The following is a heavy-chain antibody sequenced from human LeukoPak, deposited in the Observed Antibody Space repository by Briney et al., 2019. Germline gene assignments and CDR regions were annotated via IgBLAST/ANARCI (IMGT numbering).Heavy chain of an antibody. CDR2: INSKTDGGTT. CDR1: GFSFSKAW. Sequence: GGALRLSCAHSGFSFSKAWMSTVRPPPGERGGWVDRINSKTDGGTTDYAAPVKGIFTISRDDSKNTLYLQMNSLKTEDTAVYYCTTEVYYDSSGYYSFDYWGQGTLVTVSS. CDR3: TTEVYYDSSGYYSFDY. J-gene: IGHJ4*02. D-gene: IGHD3-22*01. V-gene: IGHV3-15*01.